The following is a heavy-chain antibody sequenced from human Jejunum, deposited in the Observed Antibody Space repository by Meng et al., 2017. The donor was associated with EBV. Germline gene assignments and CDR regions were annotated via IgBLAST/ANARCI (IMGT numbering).Heavy chain of an antibody. D-gene: IGHD3-10*01. V-gene: IGHV4-59*01. J-gene: IGHJ4*02. CDR2: VFNRGSS. CDR3: ARDRGTAREFDI. Sequence: QVQLQESGPGLVKPSETLSLTCTVSGASSSDYNWSWIRQSPGKGLEWIGFVFNRGSSNYNPSLRSRVAMSLDTSRNKFSLKLNSVTAADTAVYYCARDRGTAREFDIWGQGTLVTVSS. CDR1: GASSSDYN.